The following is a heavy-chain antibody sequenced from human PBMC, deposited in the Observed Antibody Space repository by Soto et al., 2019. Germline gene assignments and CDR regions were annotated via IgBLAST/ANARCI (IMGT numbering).Heavy chain of an antibody. Sequence: SETLSLTCTVSGGSISNYYWSWIRQPPGKGLEWIGYIYYSGGTDYNPSLKSRVTISVDTSKNQFSLKLSSVTAADTAVYYCARRPLSSYYFDCWGQGTLVTVSS. CDR2: IYYSGGT. CDR3: ARRPLSSYYFDC. J-gene: IGHJ4*02. D-gene: IGHD3-10*01. CDR1: GGSISNYY. V-gene: IGHV4-59*08.